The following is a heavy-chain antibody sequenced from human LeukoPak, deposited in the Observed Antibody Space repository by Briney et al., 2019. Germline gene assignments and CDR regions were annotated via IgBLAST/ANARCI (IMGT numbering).Heavy chain of an antibody. J-gene: IGHJ5*02. V-gene: IGHV1-46*01. D-gene: IGHD3-22*01. CDR1: GYTFTSYY. CDR2: INPSGGST. CDR3: ARRTYDSSGFNWFDP. Sequence: ASVTVSCKASGYTFTSYYMHWVRQAPGQGLEWMGIINPSGGSTSYAQKFQGRVTMTRDTSTSTVYMELSSLRSEDTAVYYCARRTYDSSGFNWFDPWGQGTLVTVSS.